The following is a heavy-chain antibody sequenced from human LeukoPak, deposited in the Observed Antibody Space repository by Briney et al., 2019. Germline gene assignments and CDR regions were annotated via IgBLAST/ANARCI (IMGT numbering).Heavy chain of an antibody. Sequence: ASVKVSCKASGGTFSSYAISWVRQAPGQGLEWMGGIIPIFGTANYAQKFQGRVTITTDESTSTAYMELSSLRSEDTAVYYCARDLTPSKGEWLRFYYWGQGTLVTVSS. CDR2: IIPIFGTA. V-gene: IGHV1-69*05. J-gene: IGHJ4*02. CDR3: ARDLTPSKGEWLRFYY. CDR1: GGTFSSYA. D-gene: IGHD5-12*01.